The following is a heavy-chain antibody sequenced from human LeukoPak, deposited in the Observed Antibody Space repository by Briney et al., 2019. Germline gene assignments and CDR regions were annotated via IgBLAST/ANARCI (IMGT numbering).Heavy chain of an antibody. CDR1: GGSISSYY. CDR2: IYTSGST. V-gene: IGHV4-4*07. CDR3: ARDHYDYVWGSYVPLWYFDY. J-gene: IGHJ4*02. D-gene: IGHD3-16*01. Sequence: SETLSLTCTVSGGSISSYYWSWIRQPAGKGLEWIGRIYTSGSTNYNPSLKSRVTMSVDTSKNQFSLKLSSVTAADTAVYYCARDHYDYVWGSYVPLWYFDYWGQGTLVTVSS.